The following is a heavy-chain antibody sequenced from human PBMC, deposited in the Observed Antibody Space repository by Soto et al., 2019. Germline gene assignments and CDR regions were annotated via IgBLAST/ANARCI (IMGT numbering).Heavy chain of an antibody. Sequence: ASVKVSCKASGYTFTGYYMHWVRQAPGQGLEWMGWINPNSGGTNYAQKFQGWVTMTRDTSISTAYMELSRLRSDDTAVYYCARARAVGVAGTESDYWGQGTLVTVSS. J-gene: IGHJ4*02. CDR2: INPNSGGT. CDR3: ARARAVGVAGTESDY. D-gene: IGHD6-19*01. V-gene: IGHV1-2*04. CDR1: GYTFTGYY.